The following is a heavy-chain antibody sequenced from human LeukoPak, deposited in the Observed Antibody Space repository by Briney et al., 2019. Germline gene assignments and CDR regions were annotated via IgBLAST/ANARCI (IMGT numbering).Heavy chain of an antibody. Sequence: ASGKVSCNASGGTFTNYAISWVRQAPGQGPGLMAGIIPIFGTTNYAQKFQGRVTITADKSTGTAYMKVSSLRSEDTAVYYCAGSYSEVFAQDYWGQGTLVTVSS. V-gene: IGHV1-69*06. D-gene: IGHD5-12*01. CDR1: GGTFTNYA. CDR3: AGSYSEVFAQDY. J-gene: IGHJ4*02. CDR2: IIPIFGTT.